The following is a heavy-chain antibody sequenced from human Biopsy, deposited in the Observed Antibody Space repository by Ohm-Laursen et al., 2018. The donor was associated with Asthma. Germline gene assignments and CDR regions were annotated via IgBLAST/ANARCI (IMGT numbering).Heavy chain of an antibody. D-gene: IGHD3-3*02. CDR3: ERPSPNRDILYYYYHMDV. J-gene: IGHJ6*02. V-gene: IGHV1-69*06. CDR1: GGMVGNSS. Sequence: SVSVACHASGGMVGNSSISWARHHPGLGLGWLGWISPIFGSSNYAQRFEGRVTITADIFTRTVYMEMSGLRFDDTAIYYCERPSPNRDILYYYYHMDVWGQGTTVIVSS. CDR2: ISPIFGSS.